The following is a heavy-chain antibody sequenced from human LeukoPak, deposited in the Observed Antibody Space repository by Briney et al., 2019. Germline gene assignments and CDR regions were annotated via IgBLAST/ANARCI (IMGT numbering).Heavy chain of an antibody. Sequence: SETLSLTCAVSGGSISSGGYSWSWIRQPPGKGLEWIGYIYHSGSTYYNPSLKSRVTISVDRSKNQFSLKLSSVTAADTAVYYCARGGGTAMAPWYYFDYWGQGTLVTVSS. CDR2: IYHSGST. V-gene: IGHV4-30-2*01. D-gene: IGHD5-18*01. CDR3: ARGGGTAMAPWYYFDY. J-gene: IGHJ4*02. CDR1: GGSISSGGYS.